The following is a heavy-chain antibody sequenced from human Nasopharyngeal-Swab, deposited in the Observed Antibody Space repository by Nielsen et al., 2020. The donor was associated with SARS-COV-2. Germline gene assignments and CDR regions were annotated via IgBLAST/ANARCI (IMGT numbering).Heavy chain of an antibody. CDR2: ISAYNGNT. CDR3: ARDSSYGTPYYYYYYMDV. CDR1: GYTFTSYG. J-gene: IGHJ6*03. V-gene: IGHV1-18*04. D-gene: IGHD5-18*01. Sequence: ASVKVSCKASGYTFTSYGISWVRQAPGHGLEWMGWISAYNGNTNYAQKLQGRVTMTTDTSTSTAYMELRSLRSDDTAVYYCARDSSYGTPYYYYYYMDVWGKGTTVTVSS.